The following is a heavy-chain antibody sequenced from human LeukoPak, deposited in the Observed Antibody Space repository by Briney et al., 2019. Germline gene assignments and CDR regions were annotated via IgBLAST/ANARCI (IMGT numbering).Heavy chain of an antibody. CDR1: GFTFSNAW. V-gene: IGHV3-15*01. Sequence: GGSLRLSCAASGFTFSNAWMSWVRQAPGKGLEWVGRIKSKTDGGKTDYAALVKGRFAISRDDSKNTLYLQMNSLKTEDTAVYYCVKAPEPFLEWLLPVDYWGQGTLVTVSS. J-gene: IGHJ4*02. CDR2: IKSKTDGGKT. D-gene: IGHD3-3*02. CDR3: VKAPEPFLEWLLPVDY.